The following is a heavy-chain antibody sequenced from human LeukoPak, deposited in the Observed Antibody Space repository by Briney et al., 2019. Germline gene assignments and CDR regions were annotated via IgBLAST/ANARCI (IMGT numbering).Heavy chain of an antibody. Sequence: PSETLSLTCTVPGGSISSYYWSWIRQPPRKGLEWLGCVYYSGSTNYNPSLKSRVTLSVDTSKNQFSLNLSSVTAADTAVYYCARDSGSGYYYYGMDVWGQGTTVTVSS. J-gene: IGHJ6*02. CDR3: ARDSGSGYYYYGMDV. CDR1: GGSISSYY. D-gene: IGHD3-10*01. V-gene: IGHV4-59*01. CDR2: VYYSGST.